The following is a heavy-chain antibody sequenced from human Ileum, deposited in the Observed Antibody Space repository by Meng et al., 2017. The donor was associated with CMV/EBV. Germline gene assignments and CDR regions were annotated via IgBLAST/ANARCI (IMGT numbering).Heavy chain of an antibody. CDR3: ARDRVLHWGSGYNWFDP. Sequence: GSLRLSCTVSGGSISSSSYYWGWIRQPPGKGLEWIGSIYYSGSTYYNPSLKSRVTISVDTSKNQFSLKLSSVTAADTAVYYCARDRVLHWGSGYNWFDPWGQGTLVTVSS. CDR1: GGSISSSSYY. V-gene: IGHV4-39*07. CDR2: IYYSGST. D-gene: IGHD7-27*01. J-gene: IGHJ5*02.